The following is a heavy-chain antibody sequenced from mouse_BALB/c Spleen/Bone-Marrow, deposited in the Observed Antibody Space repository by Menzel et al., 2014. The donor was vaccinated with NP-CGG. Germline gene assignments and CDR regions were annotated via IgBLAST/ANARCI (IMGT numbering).Heavy chain of an antibody. Sequence: QVQLQQPGPELVKPGASVKISRKASGYTFTDYYINWVKQKPGQGLEWIGWIYPGSGNTKYNEKFKGKATLTVDTSSSTAYMQLSSLTSEDTAVYFCARILYWYFDVWGAGTTVTVSS. V-gene: IGHV1-84*02. CDR2: IYPGSGNT. J-gene: IGHJ1*01. CDR1: GYTFTDYY. CDR3: ARILYWYFDV.